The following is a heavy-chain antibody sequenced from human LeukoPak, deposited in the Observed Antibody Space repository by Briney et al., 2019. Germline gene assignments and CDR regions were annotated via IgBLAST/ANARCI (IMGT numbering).Heavy chain of an antibody. Sequence: SETLSLTCAVSGGSISSSNWWSWVRQPPGKGLEWIGEIYHSGSTNYNPSLKSRVTISVDKSKNQFSLKLTSVTAADTAIYYCARDLRSWPHVTLDIWGHGTLVTVSS. V-gene: IGHV4-4*02. CDR3: ARDLRSWPHVTLDI. D-gene: IGHD3-10*02. CDR1: GGSISSSNW. J-gene: IGHJ3*02. CDR2: IYHSGST.